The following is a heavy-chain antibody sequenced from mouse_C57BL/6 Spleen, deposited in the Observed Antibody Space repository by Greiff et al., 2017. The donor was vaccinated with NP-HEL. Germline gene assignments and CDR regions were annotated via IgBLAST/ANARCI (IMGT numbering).Heavy chain of an antibody. D-gene: IGHD2-1*01. J-gene: IGHJ1*03. CDR3: ARDGNYPYWYFDV. CDR2: ISYSGST. V-gene: IGHV3-1*01. Sequence: VQLQQSGPGMVKPSQSLSLTCTVTGYSITSGYDWHWIRHFPGNKLEWMGYISYSGSTNYNPSLKSRISITHDTSKNHFFLKLNSVTTEDTATYYCARDGNYPYWYFDVWGTGTTVTVSS. CDR1: GYSITSGYD.